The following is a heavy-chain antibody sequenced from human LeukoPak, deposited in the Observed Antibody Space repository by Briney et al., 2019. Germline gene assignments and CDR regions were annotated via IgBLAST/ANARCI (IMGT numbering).Heavy chain of an antibody. J-gene: IGHJ3*02. CDR2: IRSKANNYAT. CDR3: TRLREEWYPNDDAFDI. V-gene: IGHV3-73*01. Sequence: PGRSLRLSCAASGFTFSGSAMHWVRQTSGKGLEWVGRIRSKANNYATAYAASVKGRFTISRDDSKNTAYLQMNSLKTDDTALYYCTRLREEWYPNDDAFDIWGQGTMVTVSS. CDR1: GFTFSGSA. D-gene: IGHD3-3*01.